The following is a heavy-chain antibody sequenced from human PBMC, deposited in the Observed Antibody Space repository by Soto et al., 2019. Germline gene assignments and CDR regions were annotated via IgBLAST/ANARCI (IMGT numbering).Heavy chain of an antibody. Sequence: PGEALKISGKGCGYRVTSYWIGWLRQMPGKGLEWMGIIYPGDSNTRYSPSLQGQVTISVDKSISTAYLQWSSLKATDTAMYYCARHAYDFWSGHPNPRYYYGMDVWGQGTTVTVSS. CDR2: IYPGDSNT. CDR1: GYRVTSYW. J-gene: IGHJ6*02. CDR3: ARHAYDFWSGHPNPRYYYGMDV. D-gene: IGHD3-3*01. V-gene: IGHV5-51*01.